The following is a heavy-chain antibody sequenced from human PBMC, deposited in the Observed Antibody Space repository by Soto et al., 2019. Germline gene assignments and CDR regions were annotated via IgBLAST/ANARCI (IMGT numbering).Heavy chain of an antibody. Sequence: SETLSLTCTVSGGSVSSGSYYWSWIRQPPGKGLEWIGQIYYSGSTNYNPSLKSRVTISVDTSKNQFSLELSSVTAADTAVYYCARDFCGGDCSDDFYYYAMAVWGQGTTVTVS. CDR1: GGSVSSGSYY. V-gene: IGHV4-61*01. CDR3: ARDFCGGDCSDDFYYYAMAV. D-gene: IGHD2-21*02. J-gene: IGHJ6*02. CDR2: IYYSGST.